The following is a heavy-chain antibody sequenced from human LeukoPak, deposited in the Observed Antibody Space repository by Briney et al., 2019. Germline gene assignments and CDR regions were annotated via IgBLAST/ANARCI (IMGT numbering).Heavy chain of an antibody. CDR2: ISYDGSNK. Sequence: PGRSLRLSCAASGFTFSSYAMHWVRQAPGKGLEWVAVISYDGSNKYYADSVKGRFTISRDNSKNTLYLQMNSLRAEDTAVYYCAAPPTAWPSIFGFDIWGQGTMVTVSS. J-gene: IGHJ3*02. V-gene: IGHV3-30*04. CDR1: GFTFSSYA. CDR3: AAPPTAWPSIFGFDI. D-gene: IGHD3-3*02.